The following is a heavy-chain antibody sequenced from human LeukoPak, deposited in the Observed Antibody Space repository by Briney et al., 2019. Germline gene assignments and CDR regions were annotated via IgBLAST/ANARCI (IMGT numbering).Heavy chain of an antibody. V-gene: IGHV4-61*02. CDR2: IYTSGST. CDR3: ARLGEPRDY. CDR1: GGSISSGSYY. D-gene: IGHD1-26*01. Sequence: SETLSLTCTVSGGSISSGSYYWSWIRQPAGKGLEWIGRIYTSGSTNYNPSLKSRVTISVDTSKNQFSLKLSSVTAADTAVYYCARLGEPRDYWGQGTLVTVSS. J-gene: IGHJ4*02.